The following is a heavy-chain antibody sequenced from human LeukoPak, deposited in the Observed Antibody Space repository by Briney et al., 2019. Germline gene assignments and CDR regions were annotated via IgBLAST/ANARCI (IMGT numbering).Heavy chain of an antibody. CDR3: ARSTQWLVLRLFDY. CDR2: ISTYNGNT. CDR1: GYTFTSYG. J-gene: IGHJ4*02. D-gene: IGHD6-19*01. Sequence: ASVKVSCKASGYTFTSYGISWVRQAPGQGLEWMGWISTYNGNTNYAQKLQGRVTMTTDTSTSTAYMELRSLRSDDTAVYYCARSTQWLVLRLFDYWGQGTLVTVSS. V-gene: IGHV1-18*01.